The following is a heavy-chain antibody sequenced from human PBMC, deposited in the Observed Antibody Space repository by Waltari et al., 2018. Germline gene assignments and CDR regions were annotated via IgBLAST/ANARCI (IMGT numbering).Heavy chain of an antibody. CDR2: IYYSGST. CDR1: GGSISSSSYY. CDR3: ARSEYASFDY. Sequence: QLQLQESGTGLVKPSETLSLTCTVPGGSISSSSYYWGWIRQPPGKGLEWIGSIYYSGSTYYNPSLKSRVTISVDTSKNQFSLKLSSVTAADTAVYYCARSEYASFDYWGQGTLVTVSS. D-gene: IGHD2-2*01. V-gene: IGHV4-39*01. J-gene: IGHJ4*02.